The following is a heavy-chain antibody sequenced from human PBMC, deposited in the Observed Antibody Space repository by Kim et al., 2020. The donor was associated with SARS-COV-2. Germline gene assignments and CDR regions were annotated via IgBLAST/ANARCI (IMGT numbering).Heavy chain of an antibody. CDR1: GGSISSGGYY. CDR3: AREGIAAAGTAY. D-gene: IGHD6-13*01. V-gene: IGHV4-31*03. J-gene: IGHJ4*02. CDR2: IYYSGST. Sequence: SETLSLTCTVSGGSISSGGYYWSWIRQHPGKGLEWIGYIYYSGSTYYNPSLKSRVTISVDTSKNQFSLKLSSVTAADTAVYYCAREGIAAAGTAYWGQGTLVTVSS.